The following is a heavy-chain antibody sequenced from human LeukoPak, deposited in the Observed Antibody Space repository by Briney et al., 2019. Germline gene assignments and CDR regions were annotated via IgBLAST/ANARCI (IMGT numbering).Heavy chain of an antibody. D-gene: IGHD1-1*01. J-gene: IGHJ4*02. Sequence: GGSLRLSCIDSGFTFSSNWMAWVRQAPGKGLEWVANINQDGSEKYYVDSVEGRFTISKDNAKNSLYLQMNSLRAEDTAVYYCARAGSTGTVDFWGQGTLVTVSS. CDR3: ARAGSTGTVDF. CDR2: INQDGSEK. CDR1: GFTFSSNW. V-gene: IGHV3-7*01.